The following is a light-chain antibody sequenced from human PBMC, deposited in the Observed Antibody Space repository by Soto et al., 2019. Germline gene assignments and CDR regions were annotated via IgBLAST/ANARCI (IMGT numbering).Light chain of an antibody. V-gene: IGLV1-51*01. CDR2: DNN. CDR3: GTWDSSLSAVV. CDR1: SSNIGNNY. J-gene: IGLJ2*01. Sequence: SVLTQPPSVSAAPGQKVTISCSGSSSNIGNNYVSWYQQLPGTAPKLLMYDNNKRPSGIPDRFSGSKSGTSATLGITGLQTGDEADYYCGTWDSSLSAVVFGGGTKLTVL.